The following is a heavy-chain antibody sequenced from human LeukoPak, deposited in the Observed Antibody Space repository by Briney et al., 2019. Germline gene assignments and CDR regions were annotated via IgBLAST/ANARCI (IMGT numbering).Heavy chain of an antibody. D-gene: IGHD5-18*01. CDR3: ATPAHGYSYGYYFDY. Sequence: PSETLSLTCTVSGGSISSSSYYWGWIRQPPGTGLEWIGSIYYSGDTQYNPSLKSRVSISIDTSKNQFSLKLSSVTAADTAVYYCATPAHGYSYGYYFDYWGQGTLVTVSS. CDR1: GGSISSSSYY. V-gene: IGHV4-39*07. CDR2: IYYSGDT. J-gene: IGHJ4*02.